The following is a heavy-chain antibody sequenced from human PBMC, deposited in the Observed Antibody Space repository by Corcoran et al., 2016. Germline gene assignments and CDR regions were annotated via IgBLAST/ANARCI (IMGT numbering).Heavy chain of an antibody. CDR1: GGSISSYY. Sequence: QVQLQESGPGLVKPSETLSLTCTVSGGSISSYYWSWIRQPPGKGLEWIGYIYYSGSTNCNPSLKSRLTISVDTSKSQFSLKLSSVTAADTAVYYCARDTYSSGLDACDIWGQGTMVTVSS. J-gene: IGHJ3*02. CDR2: IYYSGST. V-gene: IGHV4-59*01. CDR3: ARDTYSSGLDACDI. D-gene: IGHD6-19*01.